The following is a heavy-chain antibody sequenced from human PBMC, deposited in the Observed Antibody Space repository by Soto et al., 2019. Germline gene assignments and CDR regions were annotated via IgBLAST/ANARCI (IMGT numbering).Heavy chain of an antibody. Sequence: QLQLQESGSGLVKPSQTLSLTCAVSGGSISSGGYSWSWIRQPPGKGLEWIGYIYHSGSTYYNPPLKSRVTISVDRSKNQFSLKLSSVTAAATAVYYCASAGGLGAVAADYWGQGTLVTVSS. CDR3: ASAGGLGAVAADY. CDR2: IYHSGST. V-gene: IGHV4-30-2*01. J-gene: IGHJ4*02. D-gene: IGHD6-19*01. CDR1: GGSISSGGYS.